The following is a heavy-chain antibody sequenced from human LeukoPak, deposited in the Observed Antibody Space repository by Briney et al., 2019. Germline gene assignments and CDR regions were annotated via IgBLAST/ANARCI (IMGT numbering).Heavy chain of an antibody. J-gene: IGHJ4*02. D-gene: IGHD3-22*01. V-gene: IGHV4-59*11. CDR3: AREHSYYDSSGYYYGSGYFDY. CDR1: GLTFDDHG. Sequence: GSLRLSCAASGLTFDDHGMSWIRQPPGKGLEWIGYIYYSGSTNYNPSLKSRVIISVDTSKNQFSLKLSSVTAADTAVYSCAREHSYYDSSGYYYGSGYFDYWGQGTLVTVSS. CDR2: IYYSGST.